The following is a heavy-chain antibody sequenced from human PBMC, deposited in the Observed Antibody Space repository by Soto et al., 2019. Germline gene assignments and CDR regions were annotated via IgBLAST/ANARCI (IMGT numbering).Heavy chain of an antibody. CDR2: ISGSGGST. D-gene: IGHD2-15*01. J-gene: IGHJ4*02. Sequence: GGSLRLSCAASGFTFSIYAMSWVRQAQGKGLEWVSAISGSGGSTYYADSVKGRFTISRDNSKNTLYLQLNSLRAEDTAVYYCAKTKKYCSGGSCYFDDWGQVPPVTVSP. CDR1: GFTFSIYA. V-gene: IGHV3-23*01. CDR3: AKTKKYCSGGSCYFDD.